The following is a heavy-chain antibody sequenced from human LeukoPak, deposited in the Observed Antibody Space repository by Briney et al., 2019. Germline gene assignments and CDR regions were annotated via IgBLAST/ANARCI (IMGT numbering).Heavy chain of an antibody. CDR3: TRAPIPGNY. CDR2: MNPQSGNT. V-gene: IGHV1-8*02. Sequence: ASVKVSCKASGYTFTTYDIHWVRQATGLGLEWMGRMNPQSGNTGYAQKFQGRVTMTRDTSITTAYMELSSLTSADTAVYYCTRAPIPGNYWGQGALVTVSS. CDR1: GYTFTTYD. D-gene: IGHD3-10*01. J-gene: IGHJ4*02.